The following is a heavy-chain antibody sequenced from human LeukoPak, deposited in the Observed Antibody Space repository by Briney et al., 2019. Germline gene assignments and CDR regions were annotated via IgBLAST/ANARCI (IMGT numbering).Heavy chain of an antibody. V-gene: IGHV5-51*01. Sequence: GESLKISCKGSGYSFTNYWIGWVRQMPGKGLEWMGIVYPGDSDTRYSPSFRGQVTVSADKSISTAYLQWSSLKASDTAMYYCARHDPSTTGSLDYWGQGTLVTVSS. CDR1: GYSFTNYW. J-gene: IGHJ4*02. CDR2: VYPGDSDT. D-gene: IGHD1-26*01. CDR3: ARHDPSTTGSLDY.